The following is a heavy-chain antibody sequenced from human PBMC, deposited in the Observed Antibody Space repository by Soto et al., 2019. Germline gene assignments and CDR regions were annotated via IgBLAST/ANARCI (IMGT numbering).Heavy chain of an antibody. D-gene: IGHD5-12*01. CDR3: ARGSDIVAKIGWSYYYYGMDV. CDR2: IIPIFGTA. V-gene: IGHV1-69*13. Sequence: VASVKVCCKASGGTCSSYAVSWVRQAPGQGLEWMGGIIPIFGTANYAQKFQGRVTITADESTSTAYMELSSLRSEDTAVYYCARGSDIVAKIGWSYYYYGMDVWGQ. J-gene: IGHJ6*02. CDR1: GGTCSSYA.